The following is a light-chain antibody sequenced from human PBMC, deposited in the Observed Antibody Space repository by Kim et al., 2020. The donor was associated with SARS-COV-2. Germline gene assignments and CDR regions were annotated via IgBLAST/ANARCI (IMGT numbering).Light chain of an antibody. CDR1: VTDVVTDTY. CDR3: SSYTSSRTVV. J-gene: IGLJ3*02. V-gene: IGLV2-14*03. CDR2: DVT. Sequence: GQSLTISCTVTVTDVVTDTYVSWYQQHPDKAPKLLIYDVTTRPSGVSYRFSGSTSGNTASLTISGLQAEDEADYYCSSYTSSRTVVFGGGTQLTVL.